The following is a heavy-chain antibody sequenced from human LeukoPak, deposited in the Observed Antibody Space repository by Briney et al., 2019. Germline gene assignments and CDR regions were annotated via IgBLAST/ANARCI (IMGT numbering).Heavy chain of an antibody. D-gene: IGHD2-21*02. Sequence: GGSLRLSCAASGFTFSSYAMSWVRQAPGKGLEWVSTFSGSGGSTYYADSVKGRFTISRDNSKNTLYLQMNSLRAEDTAVYYCAKDGDYCGGDCYFGTFDIWGQGTMVTVSS. CDR1: GFTFSSYA. CDR2: FSGSGGST. J-gene: IGHJ3*02. V-gene: IGHV3-23*01. CDR3: AKDGDYCGGDCYFGTFDI.